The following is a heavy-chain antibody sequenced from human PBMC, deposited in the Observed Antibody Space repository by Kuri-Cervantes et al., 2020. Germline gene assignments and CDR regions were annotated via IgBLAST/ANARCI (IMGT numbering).Heavy chain of an antibody. Sequence: GGSLRLSCAASGFTFSSYNMNWVRQAPGKGLEWVSSISGGSSYIYSADSVKGRFTISRDNAKNSLYLQVNSLRAGDTAVYYCAKCGFYCTGTTCASYFDYWGQGTLVTVSS. J-gene: IGHJ4*02. V-gene: IGHV3-21*04. CDR3: AKCGFYCTGTTCASYFDY. CDR2: ISGGSSYI. CDR1: GFTFSSYN. D-gene: IGHD2-8*02.